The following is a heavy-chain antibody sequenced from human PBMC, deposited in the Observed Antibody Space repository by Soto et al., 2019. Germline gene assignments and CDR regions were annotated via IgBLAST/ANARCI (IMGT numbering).Heavy chain of an antibody. CDR3: ARGGLQHALDV. CDR2: ISAYNGNT. V-gene: IGHV1-18*01. CDR1: GYTFTSYG. Sequence: ASVKVSCKASGYTFTSYGISWVRQAPGQGLEWMGWISAYNGNTTHADSVKGRFTISRDNAENTLYLQMNSLRAKDTAVYYCARGGLQHALDVWGQGSTVTVSS. D-gene: IGHD6-13*01. J-gene: IGHJ6*02.